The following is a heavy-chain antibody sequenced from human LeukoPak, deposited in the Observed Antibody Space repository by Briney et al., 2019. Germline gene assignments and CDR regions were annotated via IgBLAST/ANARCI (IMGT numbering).Heavy chain of an antibody. V-gene: IGHV3-23*01. CDR3: AKKGSRTIATGGFDC. Sequence: GGSLRLSCAASGFTFSSYAMSWVRQPPGKGLEWISTISGSGSTTYYGDSVKGRFTISRDSSKNTLDLQMNSLRAEDTAVYYCAKKGSRTIATGGFDCWGQGTLVIVSS. CDR2: ISGSGSTT. D-gene: IGHD6-13*01. CDR1: GFTFSSYA. J-gene: IGHJ4*02.